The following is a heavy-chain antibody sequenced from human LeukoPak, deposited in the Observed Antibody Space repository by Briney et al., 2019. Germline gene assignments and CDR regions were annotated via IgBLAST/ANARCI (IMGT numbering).Heavy chain of an antibody. CDR1: GYTFTGYY. J-gene: IGHJ4*02. CDR2: INPNSGDT. V-gene: IGHV1-2*02. CDR3: ATQRGSYLWGTDFDY. D-gene: IGHD3-16*01. Sequence: ASVKVSCKVSGYTFTGYYMHWVRQAPGQGLEWMGWINPNSGDTKYSQKLQGRVTMTRDTSISTAYMELSRLRSDDTAVYYCATQRGSYLWGTDFDYWGQGTLVTVSS.